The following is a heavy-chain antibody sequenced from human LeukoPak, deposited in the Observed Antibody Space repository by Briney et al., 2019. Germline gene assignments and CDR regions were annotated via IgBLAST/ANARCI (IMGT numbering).Heavy chain of an antibody. CDR1: GGSMNNNY. Sequence: SETLSLTCTVSGGSMNNNYWSWVRQPAGKGLEWVGRIHSSGSTNYNPSLKSRVTMSVDTSKNQFSLKLSSVTAADTALYYCARGTLRLGDLSLSNYFDPWGQGTLVTVSS. CDR3: ARGTLRLGDLSLSNYFDP. D-gene: IGHD3-16*02. J-gene: IGHJ5*02. V-gene: IGHV4-4*07. CDR2: IHSSGST.